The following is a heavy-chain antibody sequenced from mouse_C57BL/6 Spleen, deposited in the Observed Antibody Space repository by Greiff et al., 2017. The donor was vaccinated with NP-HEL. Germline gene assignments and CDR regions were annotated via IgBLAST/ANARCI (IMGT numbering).Heavy chain of an antibody. CDR1: GYTFTDYY. CDR2: INPNNGGT. D-gene: IGHD3-2*02. V-gene: IGHV1-26*01. CDR3: ARWDSSGPYAMDY. J-gene: IGHJ4*01. Sequence: EVQLQQSGPELVKPGASVKISCKASGYTFTDYYMNWVKQSHGKSLEWIGDINPNNGGTSYNQKFKGKATLTVDKSSSTAYMELRSLTSEDSAVDYCARWDSSGPYAMDYWGQGTSVTVSS.